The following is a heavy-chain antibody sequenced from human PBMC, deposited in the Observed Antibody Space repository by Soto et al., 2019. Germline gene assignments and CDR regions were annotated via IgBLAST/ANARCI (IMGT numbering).Heavy chain of an antibody. Sequence: GGSLRLSCAASGFTFSSYAMSWVRQAPGKGLEWVSAISGSGGSTYYADSVKGRFTISRDNTKNTLYLQRNSLRAEDMAVYYCAKDRGESVLYDAFDIWGQGTMVTVSS. V-gene: IGHV3-23*01. J-gene: IGHJ3*02. D-gene: IGHD2-15*01. CDR2: ISGSGGST. CDR3: AKDRGESVLYDAFDI. CDR1: GFTFSSYA.